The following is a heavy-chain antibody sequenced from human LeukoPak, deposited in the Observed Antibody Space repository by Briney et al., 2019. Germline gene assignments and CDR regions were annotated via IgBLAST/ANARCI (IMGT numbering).Heavy chain of an antibody. V-gene: IGHV3-20*01. CDR1: GFTFDDYG. Sequence: GGSLRLSCAASGFTFDDYGMSWVRQAPGKGLEWVSGINWNGGSTGYTDSVKGRFTISRDNAKNSLYLQMNSLRAEDTALYDCARSEAASRDYWGQGTLVTVSS. J-gene: IGHJ4*02. CDR3: ARSEAASRDY. CDR2: INWNGGST. D-gene: IGHD2-15*01.